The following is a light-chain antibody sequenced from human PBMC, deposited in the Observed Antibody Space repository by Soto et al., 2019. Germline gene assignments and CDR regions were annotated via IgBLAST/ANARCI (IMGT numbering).Light chain of an antibody. CDR1: QSVLYSPNNKNY. CDR3: HQYYSNVQM. J-gene: IGKJ1*01. CDR2: WAS. V-gene: IGKV4-1*01. Sequence: DIVMTQSPDSLAVSLGERATINCKSSQSVLYSPNNKNYLAWYQQKPGQPPKLLFYWASTRDSGVPDRFSASGSGTDFTLTISSLQADDVALYYCHQYYSNVQMLGQGTKVEIK.